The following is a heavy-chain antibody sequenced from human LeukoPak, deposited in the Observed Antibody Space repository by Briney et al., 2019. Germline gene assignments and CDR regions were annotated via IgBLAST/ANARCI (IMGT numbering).Heavy chain of an antibody. J-gene: IGHJ4*02. CDR2: FNHNGIT. D-gene: IGHD6-13*01. Sequence: SETLSLTCGVYGGSFSAYDYWIWIRQPPGKGLEWIGEFNHNGITSYNPSLKSRVTISIDTSNNQFSLKLSSVTAADTAVYYCARKPIVSSSWYYFDYWGQGTLVTVSS. V-gene: IGHV4-34*01. CDR1: GGSFSAYDY. CDR3: ARKPIVSSSWYYFDY.